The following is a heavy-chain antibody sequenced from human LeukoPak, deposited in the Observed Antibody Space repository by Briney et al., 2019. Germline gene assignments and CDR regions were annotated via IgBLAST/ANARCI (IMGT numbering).Heavy chain of an antibody. V-gene: IGHV3-23*01. CDR2: VSDSGNTP. J-gene: IGHJ4*02. Sequence: GGSLRLSCAASGFTFSNYAMTWIRQAPGMGLEWVSSVSDSGNTPYYAAAVKGRFAISRDNSNNTLYLQTNSLRVEDTAVYFCVTGAFNFDYWGQGTLVTVSS. D-gene: IGHD1-14*01. CDR1: GFTFSNYA. CDR3: VTGAFNFDY.